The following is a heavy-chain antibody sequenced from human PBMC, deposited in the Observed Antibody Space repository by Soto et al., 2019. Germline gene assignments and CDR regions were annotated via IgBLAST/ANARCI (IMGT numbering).Heavy chain of an antibody. CDR3: TREGVGPTSGSFAY. J-gene: IGHJ4*02. Sequence: QVHLVQSGAEVKKPGSSMTVSCKVSGGTFSSYVLSGVRQAPGQGLEWMGRIIPMFGTTDYAENFPGRLTIHADESTCTAYMEMSSLRSEVTALYFCTREGVGPTSGSFAYWGQGTLVSVST. CDR1: GGTFSSYV. D-gene: IGHD1-26*01. CDR2: IIPMFGTT. V-gene: IGHV1-69*15.